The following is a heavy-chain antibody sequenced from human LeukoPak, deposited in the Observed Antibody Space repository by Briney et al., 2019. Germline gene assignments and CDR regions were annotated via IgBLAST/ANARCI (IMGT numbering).Heavy chain of an antibody. Sequence: GGSVRLSCAASGFTLSNYWMTWVRQAPGKGLEWVAKIQKDGSEAYYVDSMEGRFTISRDNAENSLYLQMHSLRAEDTAVYSCARAGVTNQLGQTYWYFDLWGRGTLVTVSS. CDR3: ARAGVTNQLGQTYWYFDL. J-gene: IGHJ2*01. V-gene: IGHV3-7*01. D-gene: IGHD7-27*01. CDR2: IQKDGSEA. CDR1: GFTLSNYW.